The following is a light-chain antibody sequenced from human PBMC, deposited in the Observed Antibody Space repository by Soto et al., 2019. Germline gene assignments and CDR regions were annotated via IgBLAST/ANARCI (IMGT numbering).Light chain of an antibody. J-gene: IGLJ2*01. Sequence: QSALTQPASVSGSPGQSITISCTGTSSDVGTYNLLSWYQHHPGKAPKLMIYEASKRPSGVSIRFSGSKSGNTASLTISGLQAEDEADYYCCSYTSSSVVFGGGTKLT. V-gene: IGLV2-23*01. CDR2: EAS. CDR1: SSDVGTYNL. CDR3: CSYTSSSVV.